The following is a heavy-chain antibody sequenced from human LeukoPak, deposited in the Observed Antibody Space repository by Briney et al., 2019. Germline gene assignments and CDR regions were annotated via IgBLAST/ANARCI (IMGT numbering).Heavy chain of an antibody. CDR3: ARGGSYLSAFDI. CDR1: GFTSSDYG. CDR2: IRNDGSNK. J-gene: IGHJ3*02. Sequence: GGSLRLSCAASGFTSSDYGMHWVRQSPGKGLEWVAFIRNDGSNKYYADSVKGRFTISRDNSKNTLYLQMNSLRAEDTAVYYCARGGSYLSAFDIWGQGTMVTVSS. D-gene: IGHD1-26*01. V-gene: IGHV3-30*02.